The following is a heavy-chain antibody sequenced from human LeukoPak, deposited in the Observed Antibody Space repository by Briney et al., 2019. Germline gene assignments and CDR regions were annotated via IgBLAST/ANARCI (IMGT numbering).Heavy chain of an antibody. CDR2: IYPGDSDT. D-gene: IGHD2-2*01. CDR1: GYSFTSYW. J-gene: IGHJ4*02. CDR3: ASPPTRECSSISCPLSY. V-gene: IGHV5-51*01. Sequence: ESLKISCKGSGYSFTSYWIAWVRQMPGKGLEWMGIIYPGDSDTRYSPSFQGQVTISVDKSVSAAYLQWSSLKASDTAMYYCASPPTRECSSISCPLSYWGQGTLVTVSS.